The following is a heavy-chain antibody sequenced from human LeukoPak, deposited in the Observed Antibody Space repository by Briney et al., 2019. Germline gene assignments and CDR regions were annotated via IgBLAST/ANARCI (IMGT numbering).Heavy chain of an antibody. D-gene: IGHD6-19*01. Sequence: GGSLRLSCAASGFTFSRYWMHWVRQAPGKGLVWVSRPNGDGSGTSYADSVQGRFTISRDNSKNTLYLQMNTLRVEDTAVYHCVKEQSSGYYRVADYWGQGTLVTVSS. V-gene: IGHV3-74*01. CDR1: GFTFSRYW. CDR2: PNGDGSGT. J-gene: IGHJ4*02. CDR3: VKEQSSGYYRVADY.